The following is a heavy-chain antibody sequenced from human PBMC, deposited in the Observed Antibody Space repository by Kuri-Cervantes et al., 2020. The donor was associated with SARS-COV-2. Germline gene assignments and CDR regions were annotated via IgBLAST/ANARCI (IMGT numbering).Heavy chain of an antibody. CDR1: GGSVSSSSNY. CDR2: IYSSGST. Sequence: GSLRLSCTVSGGSVSSSSNYWGWIRQPPGKGLEWIGSIYSSGSTYYSPSLRSRVIISADTTKNQLSLKLSSVTAADTAVYYCARERGSGTDYWGQGTLATVSS. CDR3: ARERGSGTDY. V-gene: IGHV4-39*07. D-gene: IGHD1-1*01. J-gene: IGHJ4*02.